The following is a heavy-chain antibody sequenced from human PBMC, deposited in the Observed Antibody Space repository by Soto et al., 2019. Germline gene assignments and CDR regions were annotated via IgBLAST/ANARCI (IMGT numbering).Heavy chain of an antibody. D-gene: IGHD2-2*02. Sequence: PSETLSLTCTVSGGSISIGYHWSCIRQHPGKGLEWIGNIYHSGNTYYNPSLKSRLTISVDTSKNHFSLMVDSVTAADTAVYYCARARFQVLYGKPYFDSWGQGTLVTVSS. V-gene: IGHV4-31*03. CDR2: IYHSGNT. J-gene: IGHJ4*02. CDR3: ARARFQVLYGKPYFDS. CDR1: GGSISIGYH.